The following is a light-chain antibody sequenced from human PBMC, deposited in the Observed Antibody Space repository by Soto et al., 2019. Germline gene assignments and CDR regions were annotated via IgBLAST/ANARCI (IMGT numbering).Light chain of an antibody. CDR2: DAS. Sequence: EIGLRQSPATLSFSPGERATLSCRASQSVGSYLAWYQQKPGQAPRLLMYDASNRATGVPARFSGSGSGTDFTLTISSLEPEDFAIYYCQQRNTWPHPFGQGTMVDI. V-gene: IGKV3-11*01. CDR3: QQRNTWPHP. CDR1: QSVGSY. J-gene: IGKJ1*01.